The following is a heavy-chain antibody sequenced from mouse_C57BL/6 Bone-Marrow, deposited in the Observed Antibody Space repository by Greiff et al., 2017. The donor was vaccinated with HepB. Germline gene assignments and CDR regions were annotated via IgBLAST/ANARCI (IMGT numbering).Heavy chain of an antibody. Sequence: VQLQQPGAELVRPGSSVKLSCKASGYTFTSYWMHWVKQRPIQGLEWIGNIDPSDSETHYNQKFKDKATLTVDKSSSTAYMQLSSLTSEDSAVYYCAILITTVVARYFDVWGTGTTVTVSS. V-gene: IGHV1-52*01. D-gene: IGHD1-1*01. CDR2: IDPSDSET. CDR1: GYTFTSYW. CDR3: AILITTVVARYFDV. J-gene: IGHJ1*03.